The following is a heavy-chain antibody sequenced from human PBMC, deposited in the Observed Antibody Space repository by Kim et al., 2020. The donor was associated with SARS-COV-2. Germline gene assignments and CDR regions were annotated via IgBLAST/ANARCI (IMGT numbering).Heavy chain of an antibody. J-gene: IGHJ6*02. Sequence: GGSLRLSCAASGFTFSSYWMHWVRQAPGKGLVWVSRINSDGSSTSYADSVKGRFTISRDNAKNTLYLQMNSLSAEDTAVYYCARDLRTSPIQLWSYYYYYGIDVWGQGTTVTVSS. V-gene: IGHV3-74*01. CDR3: ARDLRTSPIQLWSYYYYYGIDV. D-gene: IGHD5-18*01. CDR2: INSDGSST. CDR1: GFTFSSYW.